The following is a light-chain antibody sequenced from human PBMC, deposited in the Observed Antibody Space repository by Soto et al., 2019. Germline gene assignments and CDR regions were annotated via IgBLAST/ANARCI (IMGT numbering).Light chain of an antibody. CDR2: DVS. CDR3: SSYTSSPSYA. V-gene: IGLV2-14*03. CDR1: SSDIGGYNY. Sequence: QSALTQPASVSGSPGQSITISCTGTSSDIGGYNYVSWYQQHPGKAPKLMVYDVSYRPSGISDRFSGSKSGNTASLTISGLQAEDEADDYCSSYTSSPSYAFGSGTKLTVL. J-gene: IGLJ1*01.